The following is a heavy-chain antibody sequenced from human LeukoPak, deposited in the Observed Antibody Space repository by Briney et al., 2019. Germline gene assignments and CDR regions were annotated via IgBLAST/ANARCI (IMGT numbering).Heavy chain of an antibody. CDR2: INPSGGST. V-gene: IGHV1-46*01. D-gene: IGHD6-6*01. Sequence: GASVKVSCKASGYTFTSYYMHWVRQAPGQGLEWMGIINPSGGSTSYAQKFQGRVTMTRDMSTSTVYMELSSLRSEDTAVYYCARDRDRYSSSFHYFDYWGQGTLVTVSS. CDR3: ARDRDRYSSSFHYFDY. J-gene: IGHJ4*02. CDR1: GYTFTSYY.